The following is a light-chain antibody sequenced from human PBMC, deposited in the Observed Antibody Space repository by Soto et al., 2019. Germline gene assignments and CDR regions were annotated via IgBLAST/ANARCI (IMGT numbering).Light chain of an antibody. CDR1: SSDVGVYNY. CDR2: EVS. J-gene: IGLJ1*01. Sequence: QSVLTQPASVSGSPGRSITISCTGTSSDVGVYNYVSWYQQHPGKAPKLMIYEVSNRPSGVSNRFSGSKSDNTASLTISGLQAEDEADYYCSSYTSSSTLVFXTGTKVTVL. CDR3: SSYTSSSTLV. V-gene: IGLV2-14*01.